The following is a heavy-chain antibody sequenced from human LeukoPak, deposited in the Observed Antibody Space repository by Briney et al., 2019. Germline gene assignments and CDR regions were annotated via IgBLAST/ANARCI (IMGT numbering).Heavy chain of an antibody. CDR3: ARGIIVGATWGENDNWFDP. D-gene: IGHD1-26*01. Sequence: SETLSLTCAVYGGSFSGYYWSWIRQPPGKGLEWIGEINHSGSTNYNPSLKSRVTISVATSKNQFSLKLSSVTAADTAVYYCARGIIVGATWGENDNWFDPWGQGTLVTVSS. CDR1: GGSFSGYY. J-gene: IGHJ5*02. CDR2: INHSGST. V-gene: IGHV4-34*01.